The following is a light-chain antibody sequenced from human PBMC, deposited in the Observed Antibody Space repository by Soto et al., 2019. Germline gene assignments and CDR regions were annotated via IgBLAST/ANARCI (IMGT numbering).Light chain of an antibody. CDR1: QSIGSY. CDR3: QQYKVYPYT. CDR2: DVS. Sequence: DIQMTQSPSSLSASVGDSVTITCRASQSIGSYLNWYQQKPGKAPKLLIYDVSILESGVPSRFSGSESGADFTLTISSLRPDDFATFYCQQYKVYPYTFGQGTRL. V-gene: IGKV1-39*01. J-gene: IGKJ2*01.